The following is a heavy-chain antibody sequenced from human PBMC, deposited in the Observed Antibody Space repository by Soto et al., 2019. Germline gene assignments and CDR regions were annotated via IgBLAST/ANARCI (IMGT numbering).Heavy chain of an antibody. J-gene: IGHJ5*02. CDR1: GGSFSGYY. CDR3: ARVVYGSGRAKAKNNWFDP. Sequence: SETLSLTCAVYGGSFSGYYWSWIRQPPGKGLEWIGEINPSGSTNYNPSLKSRVTITVDTSKIQFSLKLSSVTAADTAVYYCARVVYGSGRAKAKNNWFDPWGQGTLVTVSS. V-gene: IGHV4-34*01. D-gene: IGHD3-10*01. CDR2: INPSGST.